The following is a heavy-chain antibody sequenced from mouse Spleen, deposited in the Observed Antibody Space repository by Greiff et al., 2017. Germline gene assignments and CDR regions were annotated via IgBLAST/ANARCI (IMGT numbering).Heavy chain of an antibody. CDR3: ASIYYVDFDV. Sequence: EVQLVESGGGLVKLGGSLKLSCAASGFTFSSYAMSWVRQTPEKRLEWVATISSGGGNTYYPDSVKGRFTISRDNAKNTLYLQMSSLKSEDTAMYYCASIYYVDFDVWGAGTTVTVSS. D-gene: IGHD2-1*01. CDR1: GFTFSSYA. CDR2: ISSGGGNT. V-gene: IGHV5-9-3*01. J-gene: IGHJ1*01.